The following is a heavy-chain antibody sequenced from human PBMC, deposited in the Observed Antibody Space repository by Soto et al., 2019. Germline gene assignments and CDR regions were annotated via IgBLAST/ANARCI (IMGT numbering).Heavy chain of an antibody. Sequence: SLRLSCAASRFTVSSHAIHWVRQAPGKGLEWVAVISHDGRQKHYVDSVKGRFTLSRDESDNTVYLQMNSLRPEDTAVYYCAKDVYFDSYYFDQWGQGTLVTVSS. CDR2: ISHDGRQK. J-gene: IGHJ4*02. CDR1: RFTVSSHA. V-gene: IGHV3-30*04. D-gene: IGHD3-9*01. CDR3: AKDVYFDSYYFDQ.